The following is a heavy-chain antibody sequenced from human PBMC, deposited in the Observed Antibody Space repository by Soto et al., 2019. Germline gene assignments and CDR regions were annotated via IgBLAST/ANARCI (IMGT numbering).Heavy chain of an antibody. CDR3: ARVRMYSSGWYAGNDAFDI. D-gene: IGHD6-19*01. Sequence: PSQTLSLTCAISGDSVSSNSAAWNWIRQSPSRGLEWLGRTYYRSKWYNDYAVSVKSRITINPDTSKNQFSLQLNSVTPEDTAVYYCARVRMYSSGWYAGNDAFDIWGQGTMVTVS. CDR2: TYYRSKWYN. CDR1: GDSVSSNSAA. J-gene: IGHJ3*02. V-gene: IGHV6-1*01.